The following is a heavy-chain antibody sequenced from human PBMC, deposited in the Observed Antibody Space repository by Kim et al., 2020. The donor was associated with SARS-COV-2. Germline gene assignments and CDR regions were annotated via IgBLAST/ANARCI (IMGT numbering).Heavy chain of an antibody. V-gene: IGHV3-30*03. CDR1: GITFSRSG. CDR3: ARDRAGTDIDH. CDR2: ISYDGTSK. J-gene: IGHJ4*02. Sequence: GGSLRLSCVASGITFSRSGMHWVRQAPGKGLDWVAFISYDGTSKDYTDPVKGRFTISRDNSKNTLYLQMNTLRGEDSAVYYCARDRAGTDIDHWGQGALVTVSS. D-gene: IGHD6-13*01.